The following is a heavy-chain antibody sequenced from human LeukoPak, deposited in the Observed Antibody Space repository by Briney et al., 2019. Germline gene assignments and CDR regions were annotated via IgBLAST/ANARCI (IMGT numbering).Heavy chain of an antibody. CDR2: ISYDGSNK. CDR3: ARSPPRAILAAAGTYYLDY. V-gene: IGHV3-30*04. Sequence: GGSLRLSCAASGFTFSSYAMHWVRQAPGKGLEWVAVISYDGSNKYYADSVKGRFTISRDNSKNTLYLQMNSLRAEDTAVYYCARSPPRAILAAAGTYYLDYWGQGTLVTVSS. D-gene: IGHD6-13*01. J-gene: IGHJ4*02. CDR1: GFTFSSYA.